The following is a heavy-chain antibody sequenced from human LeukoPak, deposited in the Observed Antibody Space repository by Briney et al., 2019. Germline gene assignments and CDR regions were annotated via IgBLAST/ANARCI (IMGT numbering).Heavy chain of an antibody. CDR3: ARDGYYYDSSGYYYFDY. Sequence: SETLSLTCTVSGGSISSGGYYWSWIRQHPGKGLEWIGYIYYSGSTYYNPSLKSRVTISVDTSKNQFSLKPSSVTAADTAVYYCARDGYYYDSSGYYYFDYWGQGTLVTVSS. V-gene: IGHV4-31*03. J-gene: IGHJ4*02. CDR1: GGSISSGGYY. D-gene: IGHD3-22*01. CDR2: IYYSGST.